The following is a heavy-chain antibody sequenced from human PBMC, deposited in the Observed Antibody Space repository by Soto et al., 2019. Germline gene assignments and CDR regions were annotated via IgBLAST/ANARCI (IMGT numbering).Heavy chain of an antibody. Sequence: GASVKVSCKASGYTFTSYAMHWVRQAPGQRLEWMGWINAGNGNTKYSQKFQGRVTITRDTSASTAYMELSSLRSEDTAVYYCARDFGLRYFDWSLGGTDDWGQGTLVTVSS. V-gene: IGHV1-3*01. J-gene: IGHJ4*02. CDR2: INAGNGNT. CDR3: ARDFGLRYFDWSLGGTDD. CDR1: GYTFTSYA. D-gene: IGHD3-9*01.